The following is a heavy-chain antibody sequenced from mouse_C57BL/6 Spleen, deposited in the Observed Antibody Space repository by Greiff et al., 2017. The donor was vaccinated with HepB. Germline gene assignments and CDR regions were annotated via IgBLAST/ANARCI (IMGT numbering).Heavy chain of an antibody. CDR1: GYAFSSYW. CDR2: IYPGDGDT. V-gene: IGHV1-80*01. D-gene: IGHD1-2*01. J-gene: IGHJ2*01. CDR3: ARGRSLLRTYYFDY. Sequence: VQLQQSGAELVKPGASVKISCKASGYAFSSYWMNWVKQRPGKGLEWIGQIYPGDGDTNYNGKFKGKATLTADISSSTAYMQLSSLTSEDSAVYFCARGRSLLRTYYFDYWGQGTTLTVSS.